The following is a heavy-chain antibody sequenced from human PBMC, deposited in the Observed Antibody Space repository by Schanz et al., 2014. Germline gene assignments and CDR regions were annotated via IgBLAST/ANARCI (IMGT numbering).Heavy chain of an antibody. J-gene: IGHJ4*02. Sequence: QVQLVQSGAEVKKPGASVKVSCKASGYTFTVYYMHWVRQAPGQGLEWLGWINPNSGATSSAQKFQGRITMTRDTSSSTAYMVLSRLRSDDTAVYYCAREEGTTAELGYWGQGTLVTVSS. CDR2: INPNSGAT. D-gene: IGHD4-17*01. CDR1: GYTFTVYY. CDR3: AREEGTTAELGY. V-gene: IGHV1-2*02.